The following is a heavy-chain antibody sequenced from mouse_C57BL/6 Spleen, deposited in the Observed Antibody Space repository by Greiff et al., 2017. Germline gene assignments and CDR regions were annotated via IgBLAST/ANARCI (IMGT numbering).Heavy chain of an antibody. J-gene: IGHJ4*01. CDR2: IYPGDGDT. CDR1: GYAFSSSW. CDR3: ARDGGFPYYYAMDD. V-gene: IGHV1-82*01. Sequence: VKLMESGPELVKPGASVKISCKASGYAFSSSWMNWVKQRPGKGLEWIGRIYPGDGDTNYNGKFKGKATLTADKSSSTAYMQLSSLTSEDSAVYFCARDGGFPYYYAMDDWGQGTSVTVSS.